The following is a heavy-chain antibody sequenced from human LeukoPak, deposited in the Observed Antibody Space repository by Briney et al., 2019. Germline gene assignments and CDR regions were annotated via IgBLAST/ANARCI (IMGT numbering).Heavy chain of an antibody. CDR1: GTSISRYY. J-gene: IGHJ1*01. D-gene: IGHD6-19*01. CDR3: ATGTYHSAWSFHH. CDR2: IYYSETT. Sequence: PSETLSLTCSVSGTSISRYYWSWIRQPPGKGLEWIGYIYYSETTNYNPSLKSRVTMSVDTSENQFSLKLDSVTAADTAVYFCATGTYHSAWSFHHWGQGTLVTVSS. V-gene: IGHV4-59*01.